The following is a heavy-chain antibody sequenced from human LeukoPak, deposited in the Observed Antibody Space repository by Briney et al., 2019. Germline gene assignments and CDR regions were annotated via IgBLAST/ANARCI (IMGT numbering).Heavy chain of an antibody. CDR3: ARLSYGSSWYYFDY. Sequence: SETLSLTCAVYGGSFSGYYWSWIRQPPGKGLEWIGYIYYSGSTNYNPSLKSRVTISVDTSKNQFSLKLSSVTAADTAVYYCARLSYGSSWYYFDYWGQGTLVTVSS. J-gene: IGHJ4*02. CDR2: IYYSGST. CDR1: GGSFSGYY. V-gene: IGHV4-59*08. D-gene: IGHD6-13*01.